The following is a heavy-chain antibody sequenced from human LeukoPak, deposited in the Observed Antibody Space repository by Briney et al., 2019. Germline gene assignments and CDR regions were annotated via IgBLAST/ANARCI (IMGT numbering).Heavy chain of an antibody. CDR3: VIGVGWQPDY. D-gene: IGHD2-15*01. CDR2: IYKIGTT. J-gene: IGHJ4*02. CDR1: RDSVTGYF. V-gene: IGHV4-59*02. Sequence: SETLSLTCTVFRDSVTGYFLNWVRQPPGKGLEWIGHIYKIGTTNYNPSLKSRLTISADTSKNQFSLQLRTVTAADTAVYYCVIGVGWQPDYWGQGALVTVSS.